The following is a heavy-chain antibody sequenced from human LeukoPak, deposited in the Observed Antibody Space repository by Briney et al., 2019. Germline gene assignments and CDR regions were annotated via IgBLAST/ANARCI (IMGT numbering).Heavy chain of an antibody. D-gene: IGHD6-19*01. Sequence: GGSLRLSCSASGFTLSTCAMHWVRQAPGKGLEYTSTTSRNGDNTYYADSVKGRFTISRDNSKNTLYLQMNSLRAEDTAVYYCAKARYSSGWDRHFDYWGQGTLVTVSS. CDR2: TSRNGDNT. J-gene: IGHJ4*02. CDR3: AKARYSSGWDRHFDY. V-gene: IGHV3-64*04. CDR1: GFTLSTCA.